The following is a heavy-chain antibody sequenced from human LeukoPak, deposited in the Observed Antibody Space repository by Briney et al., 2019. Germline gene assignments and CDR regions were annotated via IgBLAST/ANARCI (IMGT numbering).Heavy chain of an antibody. CDR1: GYSFISYW. CDR3: ARFTATASPRYSFDY. J-gene: IGHJ4*02. D-gene: IGHD2-15*01. V-gene: IGHV5-51*01. CDR2: IDPRDSDIDSEI. Sequence: GESLKISCKGSGYSFISYWIDWVRQMPGKGLEWMGIIDPRDSDIDSEIRYSPPFQGQVTFSADKSTSTAYLQWGSLKASDTAMYFCARFTATASPRYSFDYWGQGTLVTVSS.